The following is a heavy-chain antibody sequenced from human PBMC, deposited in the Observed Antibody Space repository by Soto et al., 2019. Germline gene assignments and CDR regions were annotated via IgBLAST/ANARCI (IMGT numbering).Heavy chain of an antibody. D-gene: IGHD3-10*01. CDR3: AREVLYGLGKPNYFDH. Sequence: QVQLVQSGTEVRKPGASVKVSCKASGYTFTIYYIHWVRQAPGQGLEWMGIINPSGGGTTFAQKFQGRVAMTRDTSTSTVYMELSSLRSEDTAVYYCAREVLYGLGKPNYFDHWGQGTLITVSS. J-gene: IGHJ4*02. CDR2: INPSGGGT. V-gene: IGHV1-46*03. CDR1: GYTFTIYY.